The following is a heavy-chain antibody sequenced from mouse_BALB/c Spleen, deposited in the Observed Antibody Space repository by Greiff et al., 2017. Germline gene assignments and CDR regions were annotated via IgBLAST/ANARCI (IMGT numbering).Heavy chain of an antibody. Sequence: VQLKQSGAELVRPGALVKLSCKASGFNIKDYYMHWVKQRPEQGLEWIGWIDPENGNTIYDPKFQGKASITADTSSNTAYLQLSSLTSEDTAVYYCARIPVLLRYFDVWGAGTTVTVSS. J-gene: IGHJ1*01. CDR3: ARIPVLLRYFDV. CDR2: IDPENGNT. CDR1: GFNIKDYY. V-gene: IGHV14-1*02. D-gene: IGHD1-1*01.